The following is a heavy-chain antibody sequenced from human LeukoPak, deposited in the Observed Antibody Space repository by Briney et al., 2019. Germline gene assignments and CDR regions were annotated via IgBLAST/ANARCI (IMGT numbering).Heavy chain of an antibody. Sequence: SETLSLICAVYGGSFSGYYWSWIRQPPGKGLEWIGEVNHSGSTNYNPSLKSRVTISVDTSKNQFSLKLSSVTAADTAVYYCARVQGPVGFDPWGQGTLVTVSS. CDR2: VNHSGST. J-gene: IGHJ5*02. V-gene: IGHV4-34*01. CDR1: GGSFSGYY. CDR3: ARVQGPVGFDP.